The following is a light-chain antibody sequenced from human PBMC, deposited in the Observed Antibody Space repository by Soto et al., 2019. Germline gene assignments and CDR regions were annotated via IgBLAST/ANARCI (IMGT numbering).Light chain of an antibody. CDR1: QSVSSSY. J-gene: IGKJ2*01. CDR2: GAS. V-gene: IGKV3-20*01. Sequence: EIVLTQSPGTLSLSPGERATLSCRASQSVSSSYLAWYQQKPGQAPRLLIYGASSRATGIPDRFSGSGSGTDFTLIISRLETEDFAVYYCQQYGSSPETFGQGNKLEIK. CDR3: QQYGSSPET.